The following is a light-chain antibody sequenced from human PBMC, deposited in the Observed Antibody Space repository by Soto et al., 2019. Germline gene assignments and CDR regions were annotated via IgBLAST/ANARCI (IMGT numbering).Light chain of an antibody. CDR3: AAWDDSLSGQV. CDR2: RNN. J-gene: IGLJ1*01. V-gene: IGLV1-47*01. Sequence: QSVLTQPPSASGTPGQRVTISCSGSSSNIGSNYVYWYQQLPETAPKLLIYRNNQRPSGVPDRFSGSKFGTSASLAISGLRSEDEADYYCAAWDDSLSGQVFGTGTKLTVL. CDR1: SSNIGSNY.